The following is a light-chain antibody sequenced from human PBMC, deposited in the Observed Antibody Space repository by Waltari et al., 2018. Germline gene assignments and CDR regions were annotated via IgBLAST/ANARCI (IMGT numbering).Light chain of an antibody. CDR1: SSDVGSYHL. CDR3: CSYAGSSTSV. Sequence: QSVLTQPASVSGSPGQSITIPCTGTSSDVGSYHLVSWYQQHPGKAPKLMIYEGSKRPSGVSNRCSGSKSGNTASLTISRLQAEDEADYYCCSYAGSSTSVFGGGTKLTVL. V-gene: IGLV2-23*01. CDR2: EGS. J-gene: IGLJ2*01.